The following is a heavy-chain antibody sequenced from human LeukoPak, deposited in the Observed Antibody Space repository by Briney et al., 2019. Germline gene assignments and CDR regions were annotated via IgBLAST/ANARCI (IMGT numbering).Heavy chain of an antibody. CDR1: GFTFSGYS. CDR2: ISTSSSYI. Sequence: GGSLRLSCAASGFTFSGYSMSWVRQAPGKGLEWVSSISTSSSYIYYADSVKGRFTISRDNAKNSLYLQMNSLRAEDTALYYCARVGPLGSYYNIYFDYWGQGTLVTVSS. J-gene: IGHJ4*02. CDR3: ARVGPLGSYYNIYFDY. D-gene: IGHD1-26*01. V-gene: IGHV3-21*04.